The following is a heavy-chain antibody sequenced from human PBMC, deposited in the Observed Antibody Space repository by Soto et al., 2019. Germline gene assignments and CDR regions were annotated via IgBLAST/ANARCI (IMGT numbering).Heavy chain of an antibody. CDR1: GYTFDIYG. Sequence: QVQLVQSGGEVRKPGASVKVSCKASGYTFDIYGISWVRQVPAQGPEWMGWISADNGDTKNAQKFQDRVIMTSDTSTSTAYMELRSLRSDDTAVYFCARDRSYYYESSGYPFDYWGQGTLVSVSS. CDR3: ARDRSYYYESSGYPFDY. J-gene: IGHJ4*02. V-gene: IGHV1-18*01. D-gene: IGHD3-22*01. CDR2: ISADNGDT.